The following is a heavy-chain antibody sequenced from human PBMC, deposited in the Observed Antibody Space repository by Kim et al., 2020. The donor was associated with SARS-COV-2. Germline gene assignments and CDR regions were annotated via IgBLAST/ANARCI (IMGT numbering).Heavy chain of an antibody. J-gene: IGHJ3*02. CDR3: ARMGSGNAFDI. D-gene: IGHD3-10*01. V-gene: IGHV1-18*01. Sequence: TNYAQKLQGRVTMTTDTSTSTAYMELSGLRSDDTAVYYCARMGSGNAFDIWGQGTMVTVSS. CDR2: T.